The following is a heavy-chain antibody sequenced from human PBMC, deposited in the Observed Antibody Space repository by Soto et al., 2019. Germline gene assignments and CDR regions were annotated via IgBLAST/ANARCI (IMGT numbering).Heavy chain of an antibody. D-gene: IGHD1-26*01. CDR2: IIPILGIA. V-gene: IGHV1-69*02. J-gene: IGHJ5*02. CDR3: ARRVGDGLVLRGWFDP. Sequence: QVQLVQSGAEVKKPGSSVKVSCKASGGTFSSYTISWVRQAPGQGLEWMGRIIPILGIANYAQKFQGRVTITXXKXTXXAYMELGSLRSEDTAVYYCARRVGDGLVLRGWFDPWGQGTLVTVSS. CDR1: GGTFSSYT.